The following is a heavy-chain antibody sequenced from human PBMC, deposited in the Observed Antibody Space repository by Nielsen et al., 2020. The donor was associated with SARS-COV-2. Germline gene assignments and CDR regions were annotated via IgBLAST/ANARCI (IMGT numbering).Heavy chain of an antibody. CDR2: IRSKAYGGTT. CDR3: TRDRRRGVVVPAAIGVSPDY. CDR1: GFTFGDYA. Sequence: GESLKISCTASGFTFGDYAMSWFRQAPGKGLEWVGFIRSKAYGGTTEYAASVKGRFTISRDDSKSIAYLQMNSLKTEDTAVYYCTRDRRRGVVVPAAIGVSPDYWGQGTLVTVSS. V-gene: IGHV3-49*03. J-gene: IGHJ4*02. D-gene: IGHD2-2*01.